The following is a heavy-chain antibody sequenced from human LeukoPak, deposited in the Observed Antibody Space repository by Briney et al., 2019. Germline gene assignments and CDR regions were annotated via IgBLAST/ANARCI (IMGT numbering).Heavy chain of an antibody. CDR3: ARDGGFGGPGEDNWFDS. CDR2: IYSDGGT. D-gene: IGHD3-16*01. V-gene: IGHV3-66*02. CDR1: GFTVCAKY. Sequence: WGSLRLSCAASGFTVCAKYMSWVRQGPGQGLDWISSIYSDGGTNYADSVKGRFTISRDNSKNTLYLQMNSLRPEDTAVYYCARDGGFGGPGEDNWFDSWGQGALVTVSS. J-gene: IGHJ5*01.